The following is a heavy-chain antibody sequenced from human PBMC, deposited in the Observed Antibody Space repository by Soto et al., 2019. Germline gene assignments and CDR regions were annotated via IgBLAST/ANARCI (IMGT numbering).Heavy chain of an antibody. Sequence: QITLNESGPTQVKPRQTLTLTCTFSGFSLTTSGVGVGWIRQSPGKAPEWLALIYWDDDKRYSPSLKSRLTITKDTSKHQVVVTMADLDPADTATYYCAHRVLRTVFGLVTTTAIYFDFWGQGTPVAVSS. CDR3: AHRVLRTVFGLVTTTAIYFDF. D-gene: IGHD3-3*01. CDR1: GFSLTTSGVG. CDR2: IYWDDDK. V-gene: IGHV2-5*02. J-gene: IGHJ4*02.